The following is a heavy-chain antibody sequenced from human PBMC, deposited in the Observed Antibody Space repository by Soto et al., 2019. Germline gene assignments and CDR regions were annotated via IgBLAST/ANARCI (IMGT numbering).Heavy chain of an antibody. CDR3: ARELSYYDFWSGYYTGMRWFDP. J-gene: IGHJ5*02. V-gene: IGHV4-59*01. Sequence: KPSETLSLTCTVSGGSISSYYWSWIRQPPGKGLEWIGYIYYSGSTNYNPSLKSRVTISVDTSKNQFSLKLSSVTAADTAVYYCARELSYYDFWSGYYTGMRWFDPWGQGTLVTVSS. CDR2: IYYSGST. CDR1: GGSISSYY. D-gene: IGHD3-3*01.